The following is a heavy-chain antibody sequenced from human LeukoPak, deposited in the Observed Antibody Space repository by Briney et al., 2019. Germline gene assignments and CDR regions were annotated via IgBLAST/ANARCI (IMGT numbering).Heavy chain of an antibody. Sequence: GGSLRLSCAASGFIFSRHWMHWVRQAPGKGLVWVSRINSDGSNTTYADSVKGRSTISRDNAKNTLYLQMNSLRAEDTAVYYCARDTVIPYSQVGTTKDWGQGTLVTVSS. CDR1: GFIFSRHW. CDR2: INSDGSNT. V-gene: IGHV3-74*01. J-gene: IGHJ4*02. D-gene: IGHD1-26*01. CDR3: ARDTVIPYSQVGTTKD.